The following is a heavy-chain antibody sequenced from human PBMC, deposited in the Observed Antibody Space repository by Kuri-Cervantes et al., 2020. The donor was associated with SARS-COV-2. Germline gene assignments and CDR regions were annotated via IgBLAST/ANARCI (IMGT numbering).Heavy chain of an antibody. CDR3: ARVPLHPVFFGELPRGWDMDV. V-gene: IGHV1-2*02. D-gene: IGHD3-10*01. Sequence: ASVKVSCKASGYTFTSYDINWVRQAPGKGLEWMGWINPNSGGTNYAQKFQGRVTMTRDTSISTAYMELSRLRSDDTAVYYCARVPLHPVFFGELPRGWDMDVWGKGTTVTVSS. CDR2: INPNSGGT. J-gene: IGHJ6*03. CDR1: GYTFTSYD.